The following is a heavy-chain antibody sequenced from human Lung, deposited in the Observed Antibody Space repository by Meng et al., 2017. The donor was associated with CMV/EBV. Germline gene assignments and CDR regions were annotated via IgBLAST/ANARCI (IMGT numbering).Heavy chain of an antibody. CDR2: IYPNSGGT. J-gene: IGHJ4*02. CDR1: GYTFTDHY. Sequence: ASXXVSCKASGYTFTDHYFHWVRQAPGQGLEWMGWIYPNSGGTHYAQKFQGRLTVTTDTSISTGYMELSSLGSDDTAVYYCARDNDWGPDYRGQGTLVTVS. CDR3: ARDNDWGPDY. D-gene: IGHD3-9*01. V-gene: IGHV1-2*02.